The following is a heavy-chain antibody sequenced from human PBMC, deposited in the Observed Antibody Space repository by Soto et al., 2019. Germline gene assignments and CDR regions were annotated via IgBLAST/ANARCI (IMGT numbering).Heavy chain of an antibody. CDR2: IYHSGST. Sequence: QVQLQESGPGLVKPSQTLSLTCTVSGGSISSGGYYWSWIRQHPGKGLEWIGYIYHSGSTYYNPSLKSRGTISVGTAKNKFSLKLRSVTAADPAVCDCARVRGGAERGCWFDPWGQGTLVTVSS. D-gene: IGHD1-1*01. J-gene: IGHJ5*02. V-gene: IGHV4-31*03. CDR3: ARVRGGAERGCWFDP. CDR1: GGSISSGGYY.